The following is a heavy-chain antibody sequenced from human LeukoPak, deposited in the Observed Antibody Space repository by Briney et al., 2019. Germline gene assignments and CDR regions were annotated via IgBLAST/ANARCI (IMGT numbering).Heavy chain of an antibody. J-gene: IGHJ2*01. CDR3: ARYLAAGYFDL. CDR2: IYYTGST. V-gene: IGHV4-59*08. CDR1: GGSIVRYY. D-gene: IGHD6-25*01. Sequence: SETLSLTCTVSGGSIVRYYWSWIRQPPGKGLEWIGYIYYTGSTNYNPSLKRRVTISVDTSKNQFSLKLSSVTAADTAVYYCARYLAAGYFDLWGRGTLVTVSS.